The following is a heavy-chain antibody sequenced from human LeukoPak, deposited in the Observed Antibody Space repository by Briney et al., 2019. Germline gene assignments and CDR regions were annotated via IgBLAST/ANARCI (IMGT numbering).Heavy chain of an antibody. CDR1: GYTFTGYY. D-gene: IGHD3-22*01. CDR3: ARDDLDDSSGYYRFDY. CDR2: INPNSGGT. V-gene: IGHV1-2*02. J-gene: IGHJ4*02. Sequence: ASVKVSCKASGYTFTGYYMHWVRQAPGQGLEWMGWINPNSGGTNYAQKFQGRVTMTRDTPISTAYMELSRLRSDDTAVYYCARDDLDDSSGYYRFDYWGQGTLVTVSS.